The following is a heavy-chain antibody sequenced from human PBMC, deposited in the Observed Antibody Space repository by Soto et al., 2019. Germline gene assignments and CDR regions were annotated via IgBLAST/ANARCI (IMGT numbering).Heavy chain of an antibody. CDR3: AKGGIPELLHYYYIGV. J-gene: IGHJ6*03. Sequence: EVQLLESGGGLVQPGGSLRLSCAASGFTFSSYAMSWVRQAPGKGLEWVSAISGSGGSTYYADSVKGRLTIARDNSKKTLYRQMNSLRAEETAVYYGAKGGIPELLHYYYIGVWGKVTTVTVSS. V-gene: IGHV3-23*01. CDR2: ISGSGGST. D-gene: IGHD1-7*01. CDR1: GFTFSSYA.